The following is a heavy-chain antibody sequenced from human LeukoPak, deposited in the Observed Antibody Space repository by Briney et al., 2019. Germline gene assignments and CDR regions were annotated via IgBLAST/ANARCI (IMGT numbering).Heavy chain of an antibody. CDR1: AFTFSSYA. CDR3: ARTTARSLQFDAFDI. Sequence: GGSLRLSCAAAAFTFSSYAMHLVRQAPGKGLEWVAVISYDGSNKYYADSVKGRFTLSRDNSKNTLYLHMNSLRAEDTAVYYCARTTARSLQFDAFDIWGQGTMVTVSS. D-gene: IGHD5-24*01. V-gene: IGHV3-30*04. CDR2: ISYDGSNK. J-gene: IGHJ3*02.